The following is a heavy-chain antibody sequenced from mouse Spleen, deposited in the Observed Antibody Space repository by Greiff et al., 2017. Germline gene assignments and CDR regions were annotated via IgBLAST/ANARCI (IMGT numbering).Heavy chain of an antibody. CDR1: GYAFTNYL. D-gene: IGHD4-1*01. Sequence: QVQLQQSGAELVRPGTSVKVSCKASGYAFTNYLIEWVQQRPGQGLEWIGVINPGSGGTNYNEKFKGKATLTADKSSSTAYMQLSSLTSDDSAVYFCARETGTGAMDYWGQGTSVTVSS. V-gene: IGHV1-54*01. J-gene: IGHJ4*01. CDR2: INPGSGGT. CDR3: ARETGTGAMDY.